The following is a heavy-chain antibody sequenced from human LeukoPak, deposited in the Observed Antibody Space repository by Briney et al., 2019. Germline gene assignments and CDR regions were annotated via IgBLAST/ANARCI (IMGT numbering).Heavy chain of an antibody. J-gene: IGHJ4*02. CDR3: ARELYGSGSYYGEYYFDY. CDR1: GYTFTSYY. D-gene: IGHD3-10*01. CDR2: INPSGGST. V-gene: IGHV1-46*01. Sequence: ASVKVSCKASGYTFTSYYMHWVRQAPGQGLEWMGVINPSGGSTSYAQKFQGRVTMTRDTSTSTVYMELSSLRSEDTAVYYCARELYGSGSYYGEYYFDYWGQGTLVTVSS.